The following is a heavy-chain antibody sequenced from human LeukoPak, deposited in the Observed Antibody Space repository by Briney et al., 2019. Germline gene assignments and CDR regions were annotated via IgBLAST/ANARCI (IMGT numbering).Heavy chain of an antibody. V-gene: IGHV4-59*01. CDR3: ARRDDYNQGIDY. J-gene: IGHJ4*02. Sequence: SETLSLTCTVSGGSITSYFWSWIRQPPGKGLEWIGYISYTGNTNYNPSLKSRVTMSVDTSKKQLSLRLTSVTAADTAVYYCARRDDYNQGIDYWGQGALVTVSS. CDR2: ISYTGNT. D-gene: IGHD5-24*01. CDR1: GGSITSYF.